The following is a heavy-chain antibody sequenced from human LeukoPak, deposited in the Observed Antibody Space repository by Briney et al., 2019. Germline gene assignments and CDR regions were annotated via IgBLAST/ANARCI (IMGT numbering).Heavy chain of an antibody. J-gene: IGHJ4*02. Sequence: GGSLRLSCAASGFTFSSYWMSWVRQAPGKGLEWVSAFSGSGGGTYYADSVRGRFTISRDNSKNTLYLQMNSLRAEDTALYYCAKSGLSRFDYWGQGTLVTVSS. D-gene: IGHD4/OR15-4a*01. CDR1: GFTFSSYW. CDR3: AKSGLSRFDY. V-gene: IGHV3-23*01. CDR2: FSGSGGGT.